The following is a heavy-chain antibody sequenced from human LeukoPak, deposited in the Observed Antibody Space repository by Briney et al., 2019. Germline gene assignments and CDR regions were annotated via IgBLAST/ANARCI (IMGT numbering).Heavy chain of an antibody. Sequence: SETLSLTCTVSGGSISTYYRSWIRQPPGKGLEWIGYIYYTGSTSYNPSLKSRATMCLDASKNQFSLELNSVTPAETAVYCARGGNYWPQWWFDPWGRGTLVSVSS. CDR2: IYYTGST. CDR3: ARGGNYWPQWWFDP. J-gene: IGHJ5*02. CDR1: GGSISTYY. V-gene: IGHV4-59*01. D-gene: IGHD1-26*01.